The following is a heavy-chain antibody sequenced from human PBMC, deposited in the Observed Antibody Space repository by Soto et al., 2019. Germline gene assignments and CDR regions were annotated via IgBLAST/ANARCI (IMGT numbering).Heavy chain of an antibody. CDR2: ISAYNGNT. J-gene: IGHJ6*02. V-gene: IGHV1-18*01. Sequence: QVQLVQSGAEVKKPGASVKVSCKASGYTFTSYGISWVRQAPGQGLEWRGWISAYNGNTNHAQKLQRRVTMTTDTSTSTAYMELRSLRSDDTAVYYCAVSYDYYYYSGMDVWGQGTTVTVSS. D-gene: IGHD3-3*01. CDR1: GYTFTSYG. CDR3: AVSYDYYYYSGMDV.